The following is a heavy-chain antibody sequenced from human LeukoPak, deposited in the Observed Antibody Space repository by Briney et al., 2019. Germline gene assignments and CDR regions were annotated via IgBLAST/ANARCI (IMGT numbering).Heavy chain of an antibody. V-gene: IGHV4-34*01. Sequence: SETLSLTCAVYGGSFSGYYWSWIRQPPGKGLEWIGEINHSGSTNYNPSLKSRVTISVDTSKNQFSPKLSSVTAADTAVYYCAVLYSSGWYDYYYYGMDVWGQGTTVTVSS. J-gene: IGHJ6*02. CDR2: INHSGST. CDR1: GGSFSGYY. D-gene: IGHD6-19*01. CDR3: AVLYSSGWYDYYYYGMDV.